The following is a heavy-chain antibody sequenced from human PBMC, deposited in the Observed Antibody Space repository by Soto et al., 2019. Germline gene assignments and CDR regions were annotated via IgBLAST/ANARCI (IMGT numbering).Heavy chain of an antibody. CDR3: AIVRTLTTQGNWFDP. D-gene: IGHD4-17*01. Sequence: GGSLRLSCAASGFTFSSYGMHWVRQAPGKGLEWVAVIWYDGSNKYYADSVKGRFTISRDNSKNTLYLQMNSLRAEDTAVYYCAIVRTLTTQGNWFDPWGRGSLVTVSS. J-gene: IGHJ5*02. CDR2: IWYDGSNK. V-gene: IGHV3-33*01. CDR1: GFTFSSYG.